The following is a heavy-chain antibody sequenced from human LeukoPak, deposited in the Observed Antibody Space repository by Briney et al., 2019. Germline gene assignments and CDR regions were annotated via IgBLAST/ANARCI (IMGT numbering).Heavy chain of an antibody. D-gene: IGHD3-10*01. Sequence: PGGSLRLSCAASGFTFSSYWMHWVRRAPGKGLVWVSRINSDGSSTSYADSVKGRFTISRDNAKNTLYLEMNSLRAEDTAVYYCVRGSYYGSGTSYAMFDYWGQGTLVTVSS. CDR3: VRGSYYGSGTSYAMFDY. V-gene: IGHV3-74*01. CDR2: INSDGSST. J-gene: IGHJ4*02. CDR1: GFTFSSYW.